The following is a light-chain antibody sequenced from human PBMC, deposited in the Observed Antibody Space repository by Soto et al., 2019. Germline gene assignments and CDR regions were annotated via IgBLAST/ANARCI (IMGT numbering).Light chain of an antibody. Sequence: DIQMTQSPSSLSASVGDRVTITCRASQSISNYLNWYLQKPGKAPKLLIATASTLESGVPSRFSGSGSGTDFTLTISSLQPEDFATYYCQQSHSAPLTFGQGTKLDIK. V-gene: IGKV1-39*01. CDR2: TAS. J-gene: IGKJ2*01. CDR1: QSISNY. CDR3: QQSHSAPLT.